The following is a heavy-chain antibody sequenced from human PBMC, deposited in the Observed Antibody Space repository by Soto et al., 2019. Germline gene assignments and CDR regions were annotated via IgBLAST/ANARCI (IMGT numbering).Heavy chain of an antibody. J-gene: IGHJ4*02. CDR3: ARGTRYNWNDPFDY. CDR1: GGSISSGGYY. V-gene: IGHV4-31*03. CDR2: IYCSGST. Sequence: QVQLQEAGPGLVKPSQTLSLTCTVSGGSISSGGYYWSWIRQHPGKGREWIGYIYCSGSTYYDPSQKSRVTISVDTSKNQYSLKLSSVTAADTAVYYCARGTRYNWNDPFDYWGQGTLVTVSS. D-gene: IGHD1-1*01.